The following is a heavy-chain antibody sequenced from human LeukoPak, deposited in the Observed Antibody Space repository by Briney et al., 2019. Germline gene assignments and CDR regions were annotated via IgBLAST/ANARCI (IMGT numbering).Heavy chain of an antibody. D-gene: IGHD2-15*01. CDR3: ARGGYCSGGSCSPDY. V-gene: IGHV4-34*01. J-gene: IGHJ4*02. Sequence: GSLRLSCAASGFTFSTYSMNWIRQPPGKGLEWIGEINHSGSTNYNPSLKSRVTISVDTSKNQFSLKLSSVTAADTAVYYCARGGYCSGGSCSPDYWGQGTLVTVSS. CDR2: INHSGST. CDR1: GFTFSTYS.